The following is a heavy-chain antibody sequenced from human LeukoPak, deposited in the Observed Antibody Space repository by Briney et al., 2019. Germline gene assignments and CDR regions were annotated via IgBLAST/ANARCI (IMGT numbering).Heavy chain of an antibody. J-gene: IGHJ3*02. CDR3: ARGGYSYGTSFRPYAFDI. Sequence: GSLRLSCGASGFTLSSYWMHWVRQAPGKGLVWISRINSDGSTTSYADSVKGRFTISRDNAKNTLYLQMNSLRAEDTAVYYCARGGYSYGTSFRPYAFDIWGQGTMVTVSS. CDR1: GFTLSSYW. V-gene: IGHV3-74*01. D-gene: IGHD5-18*01. CDR2: INSDGSTT.